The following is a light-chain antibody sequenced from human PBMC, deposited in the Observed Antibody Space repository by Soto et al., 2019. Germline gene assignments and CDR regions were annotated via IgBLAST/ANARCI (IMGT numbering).Light chain of an antibody. Sequence: SYELTQPPSVSVSPGQTASIPCSGDKLGDKYACWYQQKPGQSPVLVIYQDSERPSGIPERFSGSNSGNTATLTISGTQAMEEADYYCQAWDSSTVVFGGGTKLTVL. CDR2: QDS. CDR1: KLGDKY. J-gene: IGLJ2*01. V-gene: IGLV3-1*01. CDR3: QAWDSSTVV.